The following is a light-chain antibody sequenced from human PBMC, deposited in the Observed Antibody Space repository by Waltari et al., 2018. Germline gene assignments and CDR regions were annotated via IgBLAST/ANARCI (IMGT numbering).Light chain of an antibody. CDR3: HLYGSART. Sequence: NVLTQSPCPLSLSPGERATLSCRASQSVSNNYLAWYQHQPGQAPRLLIYGASSRATGIPDRFSGSGSGTDFTLTISRLEPEDSAVYFCHLYGSARTFGGGTKVEIK. J-gene: IGKJ4*01. CDR2: GAS. CDR1: QSVSNNY. V-gene: IGKV3-20*01.